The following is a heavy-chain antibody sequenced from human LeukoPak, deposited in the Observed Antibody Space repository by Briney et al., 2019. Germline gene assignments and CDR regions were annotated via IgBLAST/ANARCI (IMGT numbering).Heavy chain of an antibody. Sequence: ASVKVSCKASGYTFTSYDINWVRQATGQGLEWMGWMNPNSGGTNYAQKFQGRVTITADKSTSTAYMELSSLRSEDTAVYYCATKGHNSSTVFDYWGQGTLVTVSS. V-gene: IGHV1-8*01. CDR3: ATKGHNSSTVFDY. J-gene: IGHJ4*02. CDR2: MNPNSGGT. D-gene: IGHD6-13*01. CDR1: GYTFTSYD.